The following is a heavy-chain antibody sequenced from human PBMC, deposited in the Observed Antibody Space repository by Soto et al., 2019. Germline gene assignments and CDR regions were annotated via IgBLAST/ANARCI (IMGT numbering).Heavy chain of an antibody. CDR2: IFYDGYT. D-gene: IGHD6-13*01. CDR3: ARLQAAVPHY. Sequence: QLQLQESGPGLVMPSETLSLTCTVSGDSISGSPYFWGWIRQPPGKRLEWIGSIFYDGYTLYTPSPRGRVTISVDTSKNQFSLNLASVAAADTATYFCARLQAAVPHYWGQGTLVTVSS. CDR1: GDSISGSPYF. J-gene: IGHJ4*02. V-gene: IGHV4-39*01.